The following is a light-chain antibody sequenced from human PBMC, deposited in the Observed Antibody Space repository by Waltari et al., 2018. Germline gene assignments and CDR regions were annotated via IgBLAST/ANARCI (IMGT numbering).Light chain of an antibody. Sequence: DIQMTQSPSSLSASVGDRVTITCRASQTISKYLNWYQQKLGKAPKSLIYEASNLQDGVPSRFSGSGYATEFTLTISSLQSDDFATYFCQQSYSTPFTFGEGTKVEI. V-gene: IGKV1-39*01. CDR1: QTISKY. CDR2: EAS. J-gene: IGKJ4*01. CDR3: QQSYSTPFT.